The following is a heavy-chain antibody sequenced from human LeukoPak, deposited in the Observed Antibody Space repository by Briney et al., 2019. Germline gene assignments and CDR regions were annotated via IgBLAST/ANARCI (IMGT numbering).Heavy chain of an antibody. CDR3: ARDNGIGGNLDY. J-gene: IGHJ4*02. CDR2: IYYNGST. Sequence: PSETLSLTCTVSGGSISSSSYYWGWIRQPPRKGLEWIGNIYYNGSTYCNPSLRSRVTISVDTSKNQFSLKLSSVTAADTAVYYCARDNGIGGNLDYWGQGTLVTVSS. V-gene: IGHV4-39*07. D-gene: IGHD4-23*01. CDR1: GGSISSSSYY.